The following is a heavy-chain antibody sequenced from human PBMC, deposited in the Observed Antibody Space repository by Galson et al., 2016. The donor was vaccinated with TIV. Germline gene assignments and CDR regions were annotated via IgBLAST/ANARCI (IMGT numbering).Heavy chain of an antibody. CDR2: IGPNSGGT. D-gene: IGHD6-13*01. V-gene: IGHV1-2*02. J-gene: IGHJ4*02. Sequence: SVKVSCKASGYSFTAYFVHWVRQAPGQGLEWMGWIGPNSGGTKYAQKFQGRVTMTSDTSINTAYMEVTGRTFDDTAVYYCARIEGSAAAAADWGQGTLVTVSS. CDR3: ARIEGSAAAAAD. CDR1: GYSFTAYF.